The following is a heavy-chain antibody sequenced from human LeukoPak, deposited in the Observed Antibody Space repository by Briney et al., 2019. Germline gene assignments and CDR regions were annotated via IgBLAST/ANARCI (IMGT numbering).Heavy chain of an antibody. CDR1: GFTFDDYT. CDR2: ISWDGGCT. Sequence: GGSLRLSCAASGFTFDDYTMHWVRHAPGKGLEWVSLISWDGGCTYYAGSVKGRFTISRDNSKNSLYLQMNSLRTEDTALYYCAKDSPGDPGYYYYYMDVWGKGTTVTVSS. D-gene: IGHD7-27*01. J-gene: IGHJ6*03. V-gene: IGHV3-43*01. CDR3: AKDSPGDPGYYYYYMDV.